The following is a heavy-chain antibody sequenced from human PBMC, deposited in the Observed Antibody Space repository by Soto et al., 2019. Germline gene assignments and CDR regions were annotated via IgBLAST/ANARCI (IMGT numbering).Heavy chain of an antibody. CDR2: IYPGDSDT. Sequence: GESLKISCKGSGYSFTSYWIGWVRQMPGKGLEWMGMIYPGDSDTRYSPSFQGQVTISADGSISTAYLQWRSLKASDNAIYFCAQSTTAAHFWGQGTLVTVSS. V-gene: IGHV5-51*01. D-gene: IGHD1-1*01. CDR1: GYSFTSYW. J-gene: IGHJ4*02. CDR3: AQSTTAAHF.